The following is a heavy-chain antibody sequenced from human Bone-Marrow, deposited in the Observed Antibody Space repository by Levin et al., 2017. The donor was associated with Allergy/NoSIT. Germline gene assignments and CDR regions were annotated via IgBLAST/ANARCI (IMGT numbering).Heavy chain of an antibody. D-gene: IGHD2-15*01. J-gene: IGHJ6*02. Sequence: GGSLRLSCAASGFTFSDYYMSWIRQAPGKGLEWVSYISSSGSTIYYADSVKGRFTISRDNAKNSLYLQMNSLRAEDTAVYYCAANLPIVVVVAATSQDVWGQGTTVTVSS. V-gene: IGHV3-11*01. CDR2: ISSSGSTI. CDR1: GFTFSDYY. CDR3: AANLPIVVVVAATSQDV.